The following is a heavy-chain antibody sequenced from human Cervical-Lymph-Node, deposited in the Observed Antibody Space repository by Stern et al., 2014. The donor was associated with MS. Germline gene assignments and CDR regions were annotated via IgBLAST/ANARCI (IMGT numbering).Heavy chain of an antibody. D-gene: IGHD2-21*02. CDR2: ISYDGSNK. J-gene: IGHJ2*01. V-gene: IGHV3-30*18. CDR1: GFTFSSYG. CDR3: AKDGGGDLYWYFDL. Sequence: EQLVESGGGVVQPGRSLRLSCAASGFTFSSYGMHWVRQAPGKGLEWVAVISYDGSNKYYADSVKGRFTISRDNSKNTLYLQMNSLRAEDTAVYYCAKDGGGDLYWYFDLWGRGTLVTVSS.